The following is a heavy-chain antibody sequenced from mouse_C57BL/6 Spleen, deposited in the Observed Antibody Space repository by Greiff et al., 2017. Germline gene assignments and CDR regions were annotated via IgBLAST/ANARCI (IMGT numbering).Heavy chain of an antibody. V-gene: IGHV8-8*01. CDR1: GFSLSTFGMG. J-gene: IGHJ4*01. CDR2: IWWDDDK. Sequence: QVTLKESGPGILQPSQTLSLTCSFSGFSLSTFGMGVGWIRQPSGKGLEWLAHIWWDDDKYYNPALKSRLTISKDTSKNQVFLKIANVDTADTATYYCARGKNYGSSSLYAMDYWGQGTSVTVSS. CDR3: ARGKNYGSSSLYAMDY. D-gene: IGHD1-1*01.